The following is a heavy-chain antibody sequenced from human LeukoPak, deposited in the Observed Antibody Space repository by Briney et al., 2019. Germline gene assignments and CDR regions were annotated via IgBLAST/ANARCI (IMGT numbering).Heavy chain of an antibody. Sequence: GGSLRLSCAASGFTFSSYRMNWVRQAAGKGLEWVSSISSSSSYIYYADSVKGRFTISRDNAKNSLYLQMNSLRAEDTAVYYCARRPLDYSSDYYFDYWGQGTLVTVSS. CDR3: ARRPLDYSSDYYFDY. CDR2: ISSSSSYI. CDR1: GFTFSSYR. D-gene: IGHD6-19*01. J-gene: IGHJ4*02. V-gene: IGHV3-21*01.